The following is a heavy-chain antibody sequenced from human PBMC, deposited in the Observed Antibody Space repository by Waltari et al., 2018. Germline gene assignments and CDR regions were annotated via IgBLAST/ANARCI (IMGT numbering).Heavy chain of an antibody. Sequence: QLQLQESGPGLVKPSETLSLTCTVSGGSISSGSYYWSWIRQPAGKGLEWIGRIYTSGGTNYNPSLKSRVTISVDTSKNQFSLKLSSVTAADTAGYYCARDDYDFWSAKQESWFDPWGQGTLVTVSS. CDR1: GGSISSGSYY. J-gene: IGHJ5*02. V-gene: IGHV4-61*02. CDR3: ARDDYDFWSAKQESWFDP. D-gene: IGHD3-3*01. CDR2: IYTSGGT.